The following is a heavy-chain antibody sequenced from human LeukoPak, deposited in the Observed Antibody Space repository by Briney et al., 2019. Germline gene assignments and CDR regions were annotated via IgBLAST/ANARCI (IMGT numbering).Heavy chain of an antibody. V-gene: IGHV1-69*05. Sequence: SVKVSCKASGGTFSSYAISWVRQAPGQGLEWMGGIIPIFGTANYAQKFQGRVTITTDESTSTAYMELSSLRSEDTAVYYCARAEQYCSSTSCNSWYYMDVWGKGTTVTVSS. CDR3: ARAEQYCSSTSCNSWYYMDV. D-gene: IGHD2-2*02. CDR1: GGTFSSYA. J-gene: IGHJ6*03. CDR2: IIPIFGTA.